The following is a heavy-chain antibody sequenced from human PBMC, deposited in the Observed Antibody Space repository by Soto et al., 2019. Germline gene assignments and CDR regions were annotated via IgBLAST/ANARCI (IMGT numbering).Heavy chain of an antibody. V-gene: IGHV1-3*01. CDR2: INAGNGNT. CDR3: AREGITIYGVVPNPYYMDV. J-gene: IGHJ6*03. D-gene: IGHD3-3*01. Sequence: GASVKVSCKASGYTFTSYAMHWVRQAPGQRLEWMGWINAGNGNTKYSQKFQGRVTITRDTSTSTASMELRSLRSDDTAVYFCAREGITIYGVVPNPYYMDVWGKGTTVTVSS. CDR1: GYTFTSYA.